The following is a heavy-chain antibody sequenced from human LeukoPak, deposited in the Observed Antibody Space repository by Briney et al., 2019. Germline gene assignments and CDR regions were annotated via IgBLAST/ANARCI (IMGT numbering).Heavy chain of an antibody. CDR1: GYTFTSYG. CDR2: ISAYNGNT. D-gene: IGHD3-9*01. J-gene: IGHJ6*02. CDR3: ARDEYYDIFYGMDV. V-gene: IGHV1-18*01. Sequence: ASVTVSCTASGYTFTSYGISWVRQAPGQGLEWMGWISAYNGNTNYAQKLQGRVTMTTDTPTSTAYMELRSLRSDDTAVYYCARDEYYDIFYGMDVWGQGTTVTVSS.